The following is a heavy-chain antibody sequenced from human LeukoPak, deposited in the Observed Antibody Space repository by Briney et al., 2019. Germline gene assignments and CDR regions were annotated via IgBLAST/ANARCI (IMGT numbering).Heavy chain of an antibody. Sequence: GGSLRLSCASSGFTVSSNYMSWVRQAPGKGLEWVSVIYSGGITYYADSVKGRFTISRDNSKNTLYLQMNSLRAEDTAVYYCAREKTSGTYYIDYWGQGTLVTVSS. CDR3: AREKTSGTYYIDY. J-gene: IGHJ4*02. D-gene: IGHD3-10*01. CDR1: GFTVSSNY. V-gene: IGHV3-66*01. CDR2: IYSGGIT.